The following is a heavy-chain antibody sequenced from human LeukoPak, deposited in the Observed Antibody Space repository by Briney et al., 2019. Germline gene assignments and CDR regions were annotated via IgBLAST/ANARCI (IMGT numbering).Heavy chain of an antibody. D-gene: IGHD2-2*01. V-gene: IGHV4-38-2*01. J-gene: IGHJ4*02. CDR3: ARSLSTAGIGY. CDR1: GYSISSGRY. Sequence: SGTLSLTCAVSGYSISSGRYWGWIRQPPGKGLEWIGSVFHSGTTYYNPSLKSRVTISVDTSKNQFSLNLRSVTAADTAVYYCARSLSTAGIGYWGQGTLVTVSS. CDR2: VFHSGTT.